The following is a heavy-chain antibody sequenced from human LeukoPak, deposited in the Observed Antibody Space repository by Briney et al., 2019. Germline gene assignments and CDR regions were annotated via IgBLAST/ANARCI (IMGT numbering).Heavy chain of an antibody. D-gene: IGHD3-22*01. CDR3: AKGPQLGSGYHPDY. V-gene: IGHV3-23*01. CDR2: IPGSDDRT. CDR1: IFTFSSAA. Sequence: GGSLRLSCVAFIFTFSSAAMTWVRQAPGKGLEWVSTIPGSDDRTYYADSVKGRFTIPRDYSKNTLHLQMNSLRVEDTAIYYCAKGPQLGSGYHPDYWGQGTLVTV. J-gene: IGHJ4*02.